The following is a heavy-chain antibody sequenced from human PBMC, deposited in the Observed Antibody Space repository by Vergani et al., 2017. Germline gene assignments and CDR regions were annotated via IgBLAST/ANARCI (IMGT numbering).Heavy chain of an antibody. CDR3: ARMGPIAAAGTHYYYYYMDV. V-gene: IGHV3-7*01. D-gene: IGHD6-13*01. CDR2: IKQDGSEK. J-gene: IGHJ6*03. Sequence: EVQLVESGGGLVQPGGSLRLSCAASGFTFSSYWMSWVRQAPGKGLEWVANIKQDGSEKYYVDSVKGRFTSSRDNAKNSLYLQMNSLRAEDTAVYYCARMGPIAAAGTHYYYYYMDVWGKGP. CDR1: GFTFSSYW.